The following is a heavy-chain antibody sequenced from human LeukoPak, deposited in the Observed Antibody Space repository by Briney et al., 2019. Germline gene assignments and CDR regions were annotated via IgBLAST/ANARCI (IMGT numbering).Heavy chain of an antibody. J-gene: IGHJ4*02. CDR2: IYHSGST. Sequence: SGTLSLTCAVSGGSISSSNWWSWVRQPPGKGLEWIGEIYHSGSTNYNPSLKSRVTISVDKSKNQFSLKLSSVTAADTAVYYCARQTDSTGYSGYDYLDYWGQGTLVTVSS. CDR1: GGSISSSNW. D-gene: IGHD5-12*01. CDR3: ARQTDSTGYSGYDYLDY. V-gene: IGHV4-4*02.